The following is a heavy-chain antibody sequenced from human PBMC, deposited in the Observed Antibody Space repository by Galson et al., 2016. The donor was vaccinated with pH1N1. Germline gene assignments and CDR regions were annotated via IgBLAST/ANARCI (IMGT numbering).Heavy chain of an antibody. V-gene: IGHV3-7*01. J-gene: IGHJ4*02. D-gene: IGHD6-13*01. CDR2: IKQDGSVK. CDR1: GFTLSTYW. Sequence: SLRLSCAASGFTLSTYWMSWVRQAPGKGLEWVANIKQDGSVKYYLDSVKGRFTISRGNAKNSVYLQMNSLRVEDTALYYCARVIGVAEASWGQGTLVTVSS. CDR3: ARVIGVAEAS.